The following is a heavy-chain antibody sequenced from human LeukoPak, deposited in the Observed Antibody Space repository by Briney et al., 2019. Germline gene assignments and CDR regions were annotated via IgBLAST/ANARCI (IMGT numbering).Heavy chain of an antibody. J-gene: IGHJ4*02. CDR3: ATSAMVSSRALDY. V-gene: IGHV4-31*03. Sequence: SETLSLTCTVSGGSISSGGYYWSRIRQHPGKGLEWIGYIYYSGSTYYNPSLKSRVTISVDTSKNQFSLKLSSVTAADTAVYYCATSAMVSSRALDYWGQGTLVTVSS. CDR2: IYYSGST. CDR1: GGSISSGGYY. D-gene: IGHD5-18*01.